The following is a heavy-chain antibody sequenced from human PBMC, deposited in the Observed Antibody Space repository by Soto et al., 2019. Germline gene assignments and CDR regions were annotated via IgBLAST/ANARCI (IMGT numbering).Heavy chain of an antibody. Sequence: QLQLQESGSGLVKPSQTLSLTCAVSGGSISSGGYSWSWIRQPPGKGLEWIGYIYHSGSTYYNPSLKSRVTISVDRSKNQFSLKLSSVTAADTAVYYCARDSGDCSSTSCARGMDVWGQGTTVTVSS. J-gene: IGHJ6*02. CDR3: ARDSGDCSSTSCARGMDV. CDR2: IYHSGST. D-gene: IGHD2-2*01. V-gene: IGHV4-30-2*01. CDR1: GGSISSGGYS.